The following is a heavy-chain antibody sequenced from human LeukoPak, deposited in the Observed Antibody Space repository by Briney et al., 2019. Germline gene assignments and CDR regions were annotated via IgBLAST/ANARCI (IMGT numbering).Heavy chain of an antibody. Sequence: PGRSLRLSCAASGFTFSSYGMHWVRQAPGKGLEWVAVISCDGSNKYYADSVKGRFTISRDNSKNTLYLQMNSLRAEDTAVYYCAKDGDIVVVPAVHDYYFDYWGQGTLVTVSS. J-gene: IGHJ4*02. CDR3: AKDGDIVVVPAVHDYYFDY. CDR2: ISCDGSNK. V-gene: IGHV3-30*18. CDR1: GFTFSSYG. D-gene: IGHD2-2*01.